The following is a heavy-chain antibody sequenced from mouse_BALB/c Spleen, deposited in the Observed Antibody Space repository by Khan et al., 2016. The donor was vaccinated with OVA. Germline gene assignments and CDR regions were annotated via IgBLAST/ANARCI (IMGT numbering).Heavy chain of an antibody. Sequence: VELVESGPGLVAPSQSLSITCTVSGFSLTDYGINWIRQPPGKGLEWLGMIWGDGSTDYNSALKSRLSISKDNSKSQVFLKMNSLQTDDTARFYCARGLRVGGFAYWGQGTLVTVSA. CDR3: ARGLRVGGFAY. D-gene: IGHD1-1*01. V-gene: IGHV2-6-7*01. CDR2: IWGDGST. CDR1: GFSLTDYG. J-gene: IGHJ3*01.